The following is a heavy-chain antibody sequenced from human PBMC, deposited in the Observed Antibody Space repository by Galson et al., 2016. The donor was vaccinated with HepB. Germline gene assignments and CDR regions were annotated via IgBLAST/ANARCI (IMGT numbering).Heavy chain of an antibody. J-gene: IGHJ5*02. D-gene: IGHD2-2*01. CDR2: IFHSGGP. Sequence: SETLSLTCAVSGDSVISSNWWHWVRQPPGKGLEWIGEIFHSGGPNYNPSLKSRVTISLDRSNNHISLELSSVTAADTAVYYCTRARRYCSTNSCYFDPWGQGTLVTVSS. CDR1: GDSVISSNW. CDR3: TRARRYCSTNSCYFDP. V-gene: IGHV4-4*02.